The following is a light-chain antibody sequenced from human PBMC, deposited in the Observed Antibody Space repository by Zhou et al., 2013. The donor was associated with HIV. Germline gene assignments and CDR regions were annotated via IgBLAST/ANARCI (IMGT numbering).Light chain of an antibody. Sequence: AIHLTQSPSSLSASVGDGVTITCRASQGISSALAWYQQKPGKSPKLLIYDASSLESGVPSRFSGSGSGTDFTLTIDDLQPEDAATYYCQKYDSGPRTFGQGTKVLIK. J-gene: IGKJ1*01. CDR1: QGISSA. CDR3: QKYDSGPRT. CDR2: DAS. V-gene: IGKV1-13*02.